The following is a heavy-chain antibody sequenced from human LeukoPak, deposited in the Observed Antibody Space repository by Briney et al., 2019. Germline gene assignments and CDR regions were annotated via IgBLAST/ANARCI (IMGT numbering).Heavy chain of an antibody. D-gene: IGHD2-21*01. J-gene: IGHJ4*02. Sequence: GGSLRLSCAASGFNFSAYWTTWVRQAPGKGLEWVANIKEDGSEKYYVDSVKGRFTISRDNAKNSLYLQMNSLRAEDTAVYYCANVVGGYWGQGTLVTVSS. V-gene: IGHV3-7*05. CDR3: ANVVGGY. CDR2: IKEDGSEK. CDR1: GFNFSAYW.